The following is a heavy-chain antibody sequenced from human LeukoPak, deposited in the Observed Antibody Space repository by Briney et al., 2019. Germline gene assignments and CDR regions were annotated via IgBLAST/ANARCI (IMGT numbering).Heavy chain of an antibody. CDR3: ARVNIVVVVAATGYFDY. V-gene: IGHV1-2*02. D-gene: IGHD2-15*01. CDR1: GYTFTGYY. CDR2: INPSSGGT. J-gene: IGHJ4*02. Sequence: SSVKVSCKASGYTFTGYYMHWVRQAPGQGLEWMGWINPSSGGTNYGQKSQGRVTMTRDTSISTAYMELSRLRSDDTAVYYCARVNIVVVVAATGYFDYWGQGTLVTVSS.